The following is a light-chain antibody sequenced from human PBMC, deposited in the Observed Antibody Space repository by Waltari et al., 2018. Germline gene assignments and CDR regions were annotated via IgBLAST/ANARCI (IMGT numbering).Light chain of an antibody. CDR2: NNH. CDR1: SSNIGSNT. CDR3: AAWDDRLNGPV. Sequence: TQPPSVSAAPGQRVTISCTGSSSNIGSNTAPPYQQLPGTAPKLLIYNNHQRPSGVPDRFSGSKSGTSASLAISGLQSEDEADYCCAAWDDRLNGPVFGGGTKLTVL. J-gene: IGLJ2*01. V-gene: IGLV1-44*01.